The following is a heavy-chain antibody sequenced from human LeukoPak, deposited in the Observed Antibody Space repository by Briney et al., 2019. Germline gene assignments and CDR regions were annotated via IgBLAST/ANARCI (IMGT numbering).Heavy chain of an antibody. D-gene: IGHD5-24*01. J-gene: IGHJ4*02. CDR1: GFTFNSYT. V-gene: IGHV3-21*01. Sequence: PGGSLRLSCTASGFTFNSYTMNWVRQAPGQGLEWVSSISSGSTYRYYADSVRGRFTISRDNAENSLFLQMDSLRAEDTALYYCARDSERRDGFSLYFFDYWGRGTLVTVSS. CDR3: ARDSERRDGFSLYFFDY. CDR2: ISSGSTYR.